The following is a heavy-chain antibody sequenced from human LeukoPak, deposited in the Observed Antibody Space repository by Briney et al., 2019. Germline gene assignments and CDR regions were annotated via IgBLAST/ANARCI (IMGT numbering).Heavy chain of an antibody. CDR3: ARGRQEVSMIVVVMTAVSYYLDV. CDR2: INPSGRI. V-gene: IGHV4-34*01. Sequence: SETLSLTCAIYGGSFSGYYWTWIRQAPGKGLEWIGEINPSGRISYNPSLKSRLTISVDASKNQFSLNLRSLTAADTAVYYCARGRQEVSMIVVVMTAVSYYLDVWGKGTTVTVS. CDR1: GGSFSGYY. D-gene: IGHD3-22*01. J-gene: IGHJ6*03.